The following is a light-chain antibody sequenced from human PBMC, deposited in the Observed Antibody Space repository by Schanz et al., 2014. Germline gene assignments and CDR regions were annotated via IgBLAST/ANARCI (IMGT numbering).Light chain of an antibody. CDR3: QQRDSWPSRRVT. CDR2: GAS. CDR1: QSVSSNY. V-gene: IGKV3-20*01. Sequence: EIVLTQSPGILSLSPGERVTLSCRASQSVSSNYLAWYQQKPGQAPRLLIHGASSRATGIPDRFSGSGSGTDFTLTISSLEPEDFAVYYCQQRDSWPSRRVTFGGGTKVEIK. J-gene: IGKJ4*01.